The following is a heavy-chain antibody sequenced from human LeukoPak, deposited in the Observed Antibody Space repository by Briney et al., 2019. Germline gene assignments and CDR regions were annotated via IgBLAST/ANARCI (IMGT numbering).Heavy chain of an antibody. D-gene: IGHD5-24*01. V-gene: IGHV4-61*01. CDR1: GGSVSSGSYY. CDR3: ASIEMATIRYYYFGMDV. Sequence: SETLSLTCAVSGGSVSSGSYYWSWIRQPPGKGLEWIGYIYYSGSTNYNPSLKSRVTISVDTSKNQFSLKLSSVTTADTAVYFCASIEMATIRYYYFGMDVWGQGTTVTVSS. J-gene: IGHJ6*02. CDR2: IYYSGST.